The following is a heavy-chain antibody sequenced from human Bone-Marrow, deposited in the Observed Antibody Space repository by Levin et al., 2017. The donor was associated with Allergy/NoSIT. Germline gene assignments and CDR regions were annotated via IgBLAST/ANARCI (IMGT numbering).Heavy chain of an antibody. CDR3: TTYNWNYWFDP. CDR2: IKSNTDGGTT. CDR1: GFGFSNVW. D-gene: IGHD1-20*01. Sequence: GGSLRLSCAASGFGFSNVWMSWVRQAPGKGLEWVGRIKSNTDGGTTDHAAPVKGRFTISRDDSKSMVYLEMNSLKTEDTALYYCTTYNWNYWFDPWGQGTLVTVSS. V-gene: IGHV3-15*01. J-gene: IGHJ5*02.